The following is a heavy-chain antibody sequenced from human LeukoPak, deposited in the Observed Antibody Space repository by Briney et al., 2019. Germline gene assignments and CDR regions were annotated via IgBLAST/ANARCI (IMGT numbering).Heavy chain of an antibody. CDR2: IHPGDSDT. Sequence: GESLKISCKGSGYSFTTYWIGWVRQMPGKGLEWMGIIHPGDSDTRYSPSFQGQVTISADESISTAYLRWSSLKASDTAMYYCARHFYYDSSGNYGDNAFDIWGQGTMVTVSS. CDR1: GYSFTTYW. V-gene: IGHV5-51*01. D-gene: IGHD3-22*01. J-gene: IGHJ3*02. CDR3: ARHFYYDSSGNYGDNAFDI.